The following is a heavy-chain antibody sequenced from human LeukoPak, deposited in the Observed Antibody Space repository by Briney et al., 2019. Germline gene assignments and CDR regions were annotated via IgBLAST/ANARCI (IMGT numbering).Heavy chain of an antibody. CDR2: IYYSGST. J-gene: IGHJ4*02. V-gene: IGHV4-39*07. D-gene: IGHD6-13*01. Sequence: SSETLSLTCTVSGGSISSYYWGWIRQPPGKGLEWIGSIYYSGSTYYNPSLKSRVTMSVDTSKNQFSLKLSSVTPADTAVYYCARDRQQLVRGDYFDYWGQGTLVTVSS. CDR3: ARDRQQLVRGDYFDY. CDR1: GGSISSYY.